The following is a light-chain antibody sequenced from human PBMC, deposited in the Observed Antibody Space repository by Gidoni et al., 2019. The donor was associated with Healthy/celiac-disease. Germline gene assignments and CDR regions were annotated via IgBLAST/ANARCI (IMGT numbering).Light chain of an antibody. CDR3: SSYTSSSTEV. CDR2: EVS. V-gene: IGLV2-14*01. CDR1: SSDVGGYNY. J-gene: IGLJ2*01. Sequence: QSALTQPASLSGSPGQSITISCTGTSSDVGGYNYVSWYQQHPGKAPKLMIYEVSNRPSGVSNRFSGSKSGNTASLTISGLQAEDEAEYYCSSYTSSSTEVFGGGTKLTVL.